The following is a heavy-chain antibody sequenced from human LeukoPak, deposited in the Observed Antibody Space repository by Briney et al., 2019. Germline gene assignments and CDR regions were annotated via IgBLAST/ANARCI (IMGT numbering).Heavy chain of an antibody. Sequence: GGSLRLSCADSGFTFSSYWISWVRRAPGKGLEWVANINQDGSEKYYVDSVRGRFTISRDNAKNSLYLQMNSLRAEDTAVHYCAISSPVATVGYWGQGTLVTVSS. CDR1: GFTFSSYW. J-gene: IGHJ4*02. V-gene: IGHV3-7*01. D-gene: IGHD4-23*01. CDR3: AISSPVATVGY. CDR2: INQDGSEK.